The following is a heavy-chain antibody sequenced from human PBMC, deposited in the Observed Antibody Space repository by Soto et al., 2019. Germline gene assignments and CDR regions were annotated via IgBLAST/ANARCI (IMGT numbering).Heavy chain of an antibody. CDR1: GFTFSSYS. CDR3: ARDPSDLWEPDQYFQY. CDR2: ISGSSRNT. V-gene: IGHV3-21*01. D-gene: IGHD1-26*01. J-gene: IGHJ1*01. Sequence: EVRLVESGGGLVKAWGSLRLSCAASGFTFSSYSMNWVRQAPGKGLEWVSSISGSSRNTYYADSVRGRFTISRDNAKNSLFLQMNFLRAEDTAVYYCARDPSDLWEPDQYFQYWGQGTLLTVSS.